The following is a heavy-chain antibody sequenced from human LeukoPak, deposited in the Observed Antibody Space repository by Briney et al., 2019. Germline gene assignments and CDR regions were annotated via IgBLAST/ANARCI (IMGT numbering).Heavy chain of an antibody. CDR1: GYSISSGYH. D-gene: IGHD3-16*01. CDR3: AWSEIDDYSRY. J-gene: IGHJ4*02. CDR2: IYQDGST. V-gene: IGHV4-38-2*02. Sequence: SETLSLTCSVSGYSISSGYHWAWFRQTPGKRLEWLGSIYQDGSTYDNLSLKSRVTLSVDTSKNQFSLKMKTVTVADTAVYYCAWSEIDDYSRYWGQGTLVLVSS.